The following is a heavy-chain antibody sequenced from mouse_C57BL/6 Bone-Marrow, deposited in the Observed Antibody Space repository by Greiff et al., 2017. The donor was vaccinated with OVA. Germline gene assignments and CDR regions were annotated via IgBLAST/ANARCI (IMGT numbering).Heavy chain of an antibody. CDR3: ARDRYYDYAWFAY. Sequence: EVQGVESGGGLVQPGESLKLSCAASGFTFSSYAMSWVRQTPEKRLEWVATISDGGSYTYYPENVKGRFTISRDNAKNNLYLQMSHLKSEDTAMYYCARDRYYDYAWFAYWGQGTLVTVSA. CDR1: GFTFSSYA. V-gene: IGHV5-4*01. J-gene: IGHJ3*01. CDR2: ISDGGSYT. D-gene: IGHD2-4*01.